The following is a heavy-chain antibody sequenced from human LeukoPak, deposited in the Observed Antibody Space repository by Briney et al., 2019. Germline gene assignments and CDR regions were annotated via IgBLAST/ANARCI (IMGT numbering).Heavy chain of an antibody. Sequence: PGGSLRLSCAASGFTFSSYSMNWVRQAPGKGLEWVSSISSSSSYIYYADSVKGRFTISRDNAKNSLYLQMNSLRAEDTAVYYCARDGVEMATTPFDYWGQGTLVTVSS. CDR2: ISSSSSYI. D-gene: IGHD5-24*01. J-gene: IGHJ4*02. CDR3: ARDGVEMATTPFDY. CDR1: GFTFSSYS. V-gene: IGHV3-21*01.